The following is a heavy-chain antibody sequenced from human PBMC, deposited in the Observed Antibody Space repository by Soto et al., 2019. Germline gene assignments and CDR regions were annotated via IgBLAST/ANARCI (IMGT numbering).Heavy chain of an antibody. CDR1: GYIFTNYD. CDR3: ARFGSAPYYYYGVDV. CDR2: VSGYNGNT. D-gene: IGHD3-10*01. V-gene: IGHV1-18*01. J-gene: IGHJ6*02. Sequence: QVQLVQSETEVKKPGASVKVSCKASGYIFTNYDITWVRQAPGQGLEWMGWVSGYNGNTKYAQKFQDRVTMTTDTSTSTVYMELRSLRLDDTAVYYCARFGSAPYYYYGVDVWGQGTTVFVSS.